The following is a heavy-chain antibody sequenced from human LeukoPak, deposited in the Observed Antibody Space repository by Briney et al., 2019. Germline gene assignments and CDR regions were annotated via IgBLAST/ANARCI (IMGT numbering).Heavy chain of an antibody. D-gene: IGHD3-22*01. CDR1: GFTFSSYA. CDR3: ARGTHYYNSSGYWDDGGDAFDI. Sequence: GGSLRLSCAASGFTFSSYAMSWVRQAPGKGLEWVSAISGSGGSTYYADSVKGRFTISRDNSKNTLYLQMNSLRAEDTAVYYCARGTHYYNSSGYWDDGGDAFDIWGQGTMVTVSS. J-gene: IGHJ3*02. V-gene: IGHV3-23*01. CDR2: ISGSGGST.